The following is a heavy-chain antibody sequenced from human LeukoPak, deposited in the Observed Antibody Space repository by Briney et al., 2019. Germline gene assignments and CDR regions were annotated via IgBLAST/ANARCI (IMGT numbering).Heavy chain of an antibody. CDR2: IYSGGRT. CDR1: GLTVSSNF. V-gene: IGHV3-66*01. D-gene: IGHD2-15*01. CDR3: VRGPPTPGFFHFFF. J-gene: IGHJ4*02. Sequence: GGSLRLSCAVSGLTVSSNFISWVRQAPGKGLEWVSVIYSGGRTYYAGSVKGRFTISRDNSKNTVDLQMSSLRVDDSAIYYCVRGPPTPGFFHFFFWGQGTLATVSS.